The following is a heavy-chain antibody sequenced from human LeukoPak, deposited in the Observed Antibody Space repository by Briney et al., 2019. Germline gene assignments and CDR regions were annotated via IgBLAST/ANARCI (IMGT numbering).Heavy chain of an antibody. CDR3: ARGLVVVSGGDY. V-gene: IGHV4-38-2*01. CDR2: MYHSGST. D-gene: IGHD2-21*02. Sequence: PSETLSLTCAVSGYSISSGYYWGWIRQPPGKGLEWIASMYHSGSTYYNPSLKSRVTISVDTSKNHFSLNLTSVTAAETAVYYCARGLVVVSGGDYWGQGTLVTVSS. J-gene: IGHJ4*02. CDR1: GYSISSGYY.